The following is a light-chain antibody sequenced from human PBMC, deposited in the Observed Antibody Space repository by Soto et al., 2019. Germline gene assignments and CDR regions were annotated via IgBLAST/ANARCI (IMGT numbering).Light chain of an antibody. J-gene: IGKJ1*01. CDR2: AAS. V-gene: IGKV1-39*01. CDR1: QSISIF. CDR3: HQTDSIPET. Sequence: DIQMTQSPSSLSASVGDRVTITCWASQSISIFLNWYQQKPGKAPKLLIYAASSLQSGVPSRFSGSGSGTDFTLTISSLQPEDFATYYCHQTDSIPETFGQGTKVEIK.